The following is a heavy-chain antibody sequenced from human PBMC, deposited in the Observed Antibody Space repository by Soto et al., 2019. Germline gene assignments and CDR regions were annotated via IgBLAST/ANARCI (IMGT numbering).Heavy chain of an antibody. V-gene: IGHV4-59*01. CDR2: IYYSGST. CDR1: GGSISSYD. D-gene: IGHD2-15*01. J-gene: IGHJ4*02. Sequence: SETLSLTCTVSGGSISSYDWSWIRQPPGKGLEWIGYIYYSGSTNYNPSLKSRVTISVDTSKNQFSLKLSSVTAADTAVYYCARGWMEGGPYDYWGQGTLVTVSS. CDR3: ARGWMEGGPYDY.